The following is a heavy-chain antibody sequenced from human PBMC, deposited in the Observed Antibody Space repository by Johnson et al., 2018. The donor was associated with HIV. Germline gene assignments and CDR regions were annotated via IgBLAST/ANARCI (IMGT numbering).Heavy chain of an antibody. CDR2: ISYDGSNK. D-gene: IGHD6-13*01. CDR3: ARAGSSPAANDAFDI. V-gene: IGHV3-30*14. Sequence: QVQLVESGGGVVQPGRSLRLSCAASGFTFSSYAMHWVRQAPGKGLEWVAVISYDGSNKYYAGSVKGRFTISRENAKNSLYLQMNSLRAGDTAVYYCARAGSSPAANDAFDIWGQGTMVTVSS. J-gene: IGHJ3*02. CDR1: GFTFSSYA.